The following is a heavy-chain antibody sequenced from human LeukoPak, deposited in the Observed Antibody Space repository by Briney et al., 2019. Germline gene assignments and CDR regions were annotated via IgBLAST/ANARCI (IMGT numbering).Heavy chain of an antibody. CDR1: GYSISSGYY. CDR3: ARSQGYYYYMDV. CDR2: IYHSGST. V-gene: IGHV4-38-2*02. J-gene: IGHJ6*03. Sequence: PSETLSLTCTVSGYSISSGYYWGWIRPPPGKGLEWIGSIYHSGSTYYNPSLKSRVTISVDTSKNQFSLKLSSVTAADTAVYYCARSQGYYYYMDVWGKGTTVTVSS.